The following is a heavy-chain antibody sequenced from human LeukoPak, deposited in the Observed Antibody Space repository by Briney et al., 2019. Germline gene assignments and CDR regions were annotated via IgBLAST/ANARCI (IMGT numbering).Heavy chain of an antibody. CDR3: AKDLAAWKYYGSGSGYY. D-gene: IGHD3-10*01. CDR1: GFTFSSYA. V-gene: IGHV3-23*01. J-gene: IGHJ4*02. Sequence: PGGSLRLSCAASGFTFSSYAMSWVRQAPGKGLEWVSAISGSGGSTYYADSVKGRFTISRDNSKNTLYLQMNSLRAEDTAVYYCAKDLAAWKYYGSGSGYYWGQGTLVTVSS. CDR2: ISGSGGST.